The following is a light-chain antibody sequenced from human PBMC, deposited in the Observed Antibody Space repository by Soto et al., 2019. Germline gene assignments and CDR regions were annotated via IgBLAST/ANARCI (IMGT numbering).Light chain of an antibody. CDR3: QQYDISPWT. Sequence: ESVLTQSPCTLSLSPGERATLSCRASQSVSSSYLGWYQQKPGQAPRLLIYDSSTRATGFPDRFSGSGSGTDFTLTIIRLEPEDFAVYYCQQYDISPWTFGQGTKVDIK. J-gene: IGKJ1*01. V-gene: IGKV3-20*01. CDR1: QSVSSSY. CDR2: DSS.